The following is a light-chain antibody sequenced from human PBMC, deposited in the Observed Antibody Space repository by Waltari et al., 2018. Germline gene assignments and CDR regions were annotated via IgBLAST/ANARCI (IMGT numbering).Light chain of an antibody. CDR3: HQHNNWPYT. CDR1: QSVSRY. Sequence: CRASQSVSRYMAWYQQKPGQAPRLLIYDISNRATGIPARFSGSGSGPDFTLTISSLEPEDFAVYYCHQHNNWPYTFGQGTKLEI. CDR2: DIS. V-gene: IGKV3-11*01. J-gene: IGKJ2*01.